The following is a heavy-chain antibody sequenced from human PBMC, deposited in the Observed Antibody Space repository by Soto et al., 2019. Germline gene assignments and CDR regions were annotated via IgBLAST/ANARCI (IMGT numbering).Heavy chain of an antibody. V-gene: IGHV1-69*13. Sequence: SVKVSCKASGGTFSSYAISWVRQAPGQGLEWMGGIIPIFGTANYAQKFQGRVTITADESTSTAYMELSSLRSEDTAVYYCARDRSLQQLGPTAAFDIWGQGTMVTVSS. CDR3: ARDRSLQQLGPTAAFDI. D-gene: IGHD6-13*01. CDR2: IIPIFGTA. J-gene: IGHJ3*02. CDR1: GGTFSSYA.